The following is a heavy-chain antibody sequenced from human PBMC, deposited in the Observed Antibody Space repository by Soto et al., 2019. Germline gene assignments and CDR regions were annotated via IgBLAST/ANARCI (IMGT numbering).Heavy chain of an antibody. CDR2: RKQDGSEK. CDR1: GFTFSSYW. CDR3: ARVLRYCSSTSCYGSYYYYGMDV. J-gene: IGHJ6*02. D-gene: IGHD2-2*01. V-gene: IGHV3-7*03. Sequence: GGSLRLSCAASGFTFSSYWMSWVRQAPGKGLEWVANRKQDGSEKYYVDSVKGRFTISRDNAKNSLYLQMNSLRAEDTAVYYCARVLRYCSSTSCYGSYYYYGMDVWGQGTTVTVSS.